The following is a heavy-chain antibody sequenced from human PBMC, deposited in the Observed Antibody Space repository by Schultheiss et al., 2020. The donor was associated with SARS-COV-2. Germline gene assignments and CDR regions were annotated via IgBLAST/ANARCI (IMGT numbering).Heavy chain of an antibody. CDR2: IFYTGLT. Sequence: SETLSLTCTVSGVSIGSGGYYWSWIRQHPGKGLEWLGYIFYTGLTYYNPSLKSRVTISVDTSKNQFSLKLSSVTAADTAVYYCARERVATTNDAFDIWGQGTMVTVSS. D-gene: IGHD5-24*01. V-gene: IGHV4-31*03. CDR3: ARERVATTNDAFDI. CDR1: GVSIGSGGYY. J-gene: IGHJ3*02.